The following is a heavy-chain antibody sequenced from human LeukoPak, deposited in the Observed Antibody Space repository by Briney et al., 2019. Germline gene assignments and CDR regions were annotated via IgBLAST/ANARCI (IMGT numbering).Heavy chain of an antibody. Sequence: SETLSLTCAVYGGSFSGYYWSWIRQPPGKGLEWIGEINHSGSTNYNPSLKSRVTISVDTSKNQFSLKLSSVTAADTAVYYCARGKGAPSGYPCFYYFDYWGQGTLVTVSS. CDR3: ARGKGAPSGYPCFYYFDY. CDR2: INHSGST. V-gene: IGHV4-34*01. CDR1: GGSFSGYY. D-gene: IGHD3-22*01. J-gene: IGHJ4*02.